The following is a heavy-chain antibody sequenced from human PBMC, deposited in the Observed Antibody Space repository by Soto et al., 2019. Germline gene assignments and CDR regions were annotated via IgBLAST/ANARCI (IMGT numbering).Heavy chain of an antibody. V-gene: IGHV3-23*01. J-gene: IGHJ4*02. Sequence: PGGSLRLSCAASGFSFSNYAMHWVRQAPEKGLEWVSTIKDSGDSTYYLDSVRGRFTISRDYSRNTLYLQMTSLRAEDTALYHCVKGGASYTSCWYANWGQGILVTVSS. CDR1: GFSFSNYA. CDR3: VKGGASYTSCWYAN. CDR2: IKDSGDST. D-gene: IGHD6-13*01.